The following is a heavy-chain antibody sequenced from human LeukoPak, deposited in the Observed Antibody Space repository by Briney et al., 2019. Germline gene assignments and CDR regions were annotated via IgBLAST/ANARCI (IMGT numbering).Heavy chain of an antibody. V-gene: IGHV3-30*18. J-gene: IGHJ3*01. CDR2: ISYDGSNK. CDR3: AKDLTYYDSSGYYYAAD. Sequence: PGGSLRLSCAASGFTFSSYGMHWVRQAPGKGLEWVAVISYDGSNKYYADSVKGRFTISRDNSKNTPYLQMNSLRAEDTAVYYCAKDLTYYDSSGYYYAADWGQGTMVTVSS. D-gene: IGHD3-22*01. CDR1: GFTFSSYG.